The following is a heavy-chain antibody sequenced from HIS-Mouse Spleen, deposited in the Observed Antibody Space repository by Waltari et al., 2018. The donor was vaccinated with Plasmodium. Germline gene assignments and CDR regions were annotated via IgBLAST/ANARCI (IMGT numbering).Heavy chain of an antibody. V-gene: IGHV4-34*01. CDR2: INHSGST. J-gene: IGHJ4*02. D-gene: IGHD7-27*01. CDR3: ARVIPLGIPHFDY. CDR1: GGSFSGYY. Sequence: QVQLQQWGAGLFKPSDTLSLTCPVYGGSFSGYYWRWIRRPPGKGLEWIGEINHSGSTNYNPSLKSRVTISVDTSKNQFSLKLSSVTAADTAVYYCARVIPLGIPHFDYWGQGTLVTVSS.